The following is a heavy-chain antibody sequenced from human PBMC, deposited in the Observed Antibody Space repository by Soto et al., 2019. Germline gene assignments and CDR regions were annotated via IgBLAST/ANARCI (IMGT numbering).Heavy chain of an antibody. J-gene: IGHJ5*02. CDR1: GGSISSYY. CDR3: ASPKIAFYNWFDP. V-gene: IGHV4-59*08. CDR2: IYNSGRT. Sequence: PSETLSLTCTVSGGSISSYYWSWIRQPPGKGLEWIGYIYNSGRTNYNPSLKSRVTISVDTSKNQFSLKLSSVTAADTAVYYCASPKIAFYNWFDPWGQGTLVTVSS. D-gene: IGHD3-3*02.